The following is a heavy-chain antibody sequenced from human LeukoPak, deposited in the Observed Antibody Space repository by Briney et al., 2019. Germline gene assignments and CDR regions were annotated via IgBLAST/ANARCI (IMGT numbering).Heavy chain of an antibody. CDR3: ARDPRGDGYNPDY. J-gene: IGHJ4*02. CDR2: INPSGGST. D-gene: IGHD5-24*01. Sequence: ASVKVSCKTSGYTFTDYYIHWVRQAPGQGLEWMGIINPSGGSTTYAQAFQGRVTMTRDTSTSTVYMELRSLRSEDTAVYYCARDPRGDGYNPDYWGQGTLVTVSS. V-gene: IGHV1-46*01. CDR1: GYTFTDYY.